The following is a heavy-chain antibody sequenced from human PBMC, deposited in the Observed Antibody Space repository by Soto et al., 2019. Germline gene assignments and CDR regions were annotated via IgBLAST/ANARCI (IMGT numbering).Heavy chain of an antibody. CDR2: INAGNGNT. CDR3: ARVRRRHSGSGSYYNAAFDI. D-gene: IGHD3-10*01. CDR1: GYTFTSYA. Sequence: ASVKVSCKASGYTFTSYAMHWVRQAPGQRLEWMGWINAGNGNTKYSQKFQGRVTITRDTSASTAYMELSSLRSEDTAVYYCARVRRRHSGSGSYYNAAFDIWGQGTMVTVSS. V-gene: IGHV1-3*01. J-gene: IGHJ3*02.